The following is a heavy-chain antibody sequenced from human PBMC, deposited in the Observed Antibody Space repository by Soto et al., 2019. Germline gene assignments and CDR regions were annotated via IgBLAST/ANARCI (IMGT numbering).Heavy chain of an antibody. CDR2: ISSNGGST. CDR3: VLQPTIINWFDP. Sequence: GGSLSLSCSASGSTFSRYAMHWVREAPGKGLEYVSAISSNGGSTYYADSVKGRFTISRDNSKNTLYLQMSSLRAEDTAVYYCVLQPTIINWFDPWGQGTLVTVSS. V-gene: IGHV3-64D*08. D-gene: IGHD4-4*01. J-gene: IGHJ5*02. CDR1: GSTFSRYA.